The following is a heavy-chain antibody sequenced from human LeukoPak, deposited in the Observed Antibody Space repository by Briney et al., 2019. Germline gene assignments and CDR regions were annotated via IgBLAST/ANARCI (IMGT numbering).Heavy chain of an antibody. D-gene: IGHD3-3*01. J-gene: IGHJ1*01. CDR3: ARDGITIFGVVIHAEYFQH. CDR1: GFTFSSYS. CDR2: ISSSSSYI. Sequence: GGSLRLSCAASGFTFSSYSMNWVRQAPGKGLEWDSSISSSSSYIYYADSVKGRFTISRDNAKNSLYLQMNSLRAEDTAVYYCARDGITIFGVVIHAEYFQHWGQGTLVTVSS. V-gene: IGHV3-21*01.